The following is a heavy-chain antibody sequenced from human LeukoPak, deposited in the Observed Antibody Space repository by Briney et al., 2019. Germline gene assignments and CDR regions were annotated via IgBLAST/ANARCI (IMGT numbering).Heavy chain of an antibody. Sequence: SETLSLTCTVSGVSISSYYWSWLRQPPGKGLEWIGYIYYSGSTNYNPSLKSRVTISVDTSKNQFSLKLSSVTAADTAVYYCARSRNAFDIWGQGTMVTVSS. J-gene: IGHJ3*02. V-gene: IGHV4-59*01. CDR1: GVSISSYY. CDR3: ARSRNAFDI. CDR2: IYYSGST.